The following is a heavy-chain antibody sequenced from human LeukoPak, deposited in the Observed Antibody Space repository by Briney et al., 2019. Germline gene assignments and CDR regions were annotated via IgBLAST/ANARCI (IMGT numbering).Heavy chain of an antibody. J-gene: IGHJ4*02. CDR3: ARLGATWGY. CDR2: FDPEDGET. V-gene: IGHV1-24*01. Sequence: ASVKVSCKVSGYTLTELSMHWVRQAPGKGLEWMGGFDPEDGETIYAQKFQGRVTITTDESTSTAYMELSSLRSEDTAVYYCARLGATWGYWGQGTLVTVSS. CDR1: GYTLTELS. D-gene: IGHD1-26*01.